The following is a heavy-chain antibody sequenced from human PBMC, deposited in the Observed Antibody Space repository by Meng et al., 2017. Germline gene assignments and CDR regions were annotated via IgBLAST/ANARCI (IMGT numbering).Heavy chain of an antibody. Sequence: ASVKVSCKVSGYTLTELSMHWERQAPGKGLEWMGGFDPEDGETIYAQKFQGRVTMTEDTSTDTAYMELSSLRSEDTAVYYCATSGGQRWLQLSPYFDYWGQGTLVTVSS. J-gene: IGHJ4*02. V-gene: IGHV1-24*01. CDR1: GYTLTELS. CDR2: FDPEDGET. CDR3: ATSGGQRWLQLSPYFDY. D-gene: IGHD5-24*01.